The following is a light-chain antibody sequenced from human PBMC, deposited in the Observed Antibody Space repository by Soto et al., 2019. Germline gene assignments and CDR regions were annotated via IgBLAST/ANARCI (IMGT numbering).Light chain of an antibody. CDR3: AAWDDSLNGVV. Sequence: QSVLNQPPSASGTPGQRVTLSCSGSSSNIGSNTVNWYQQLPGTATKLLIYSNNQRPSGVPDRFSGSKSGTSASLAISGLQSEDEADYYCAAWDDSLNGVVFGGGTKLTVL. V-gene: IGLV1-44*01. J-gene: IGLJ2*01. CDR2: SNN. CDR1: SSNIGSNT.